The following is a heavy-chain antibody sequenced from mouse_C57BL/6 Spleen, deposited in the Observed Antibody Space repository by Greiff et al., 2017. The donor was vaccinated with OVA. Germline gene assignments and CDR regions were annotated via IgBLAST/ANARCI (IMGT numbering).Heavy chain of an antibody. V-gene: IGHV1-69*01. CDR3: ARYYYGSEYWYFDV. Sequence: QVQLKQPGAELVMPGASVKLSCKASGYTFTSYWMHWVKQRPGQGLEWIGEIDPSDSYTNYNQKFKGKSTLTVDKSSSTAYMQLSSLTSEDSAVYYCARYYYGSEYWYFDVWGTGTTVTVSS. J-gene: IGHJ1*03. D-gene: IGHD1-1*01. CDR1: GYTFTSYW. CDR2: IDPSDSYT.